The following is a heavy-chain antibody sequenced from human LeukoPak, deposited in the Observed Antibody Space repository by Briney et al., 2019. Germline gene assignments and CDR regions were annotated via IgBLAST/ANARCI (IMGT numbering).Heavy chain of an antibody. J-gene: IGHJ5*02. CDR1: GFTFSSYA. V-gene: IGHV3-33*06. D-gene: IGHD2-15*01. Sequence: PGGSLRLSCAASGFTFSSYAMHWVRQAPGKGLEWVAMIWYDGSNKNYADSVKGRFTISRDNSKNTLYLQMNSLRADDTAVYYCAKDASMVKGNWFDPWGQGTLVIVSS. CDR2: IWYDGSNK. CDR3: AKDASMVKGNWFDP.